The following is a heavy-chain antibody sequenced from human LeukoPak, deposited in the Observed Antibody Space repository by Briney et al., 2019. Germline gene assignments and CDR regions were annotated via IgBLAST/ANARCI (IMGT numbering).Heavy chain of an antibody. D-gene: IGHD3-22*01. CDR2: IYYSGST. J-gene: IGHJ5*02. CDR1: GGSISSSSYY. Sequence: SETLSLTCTVSGGSISSSSYYWGWIRQPPGKGLEWIGSIYYSGSTYYNPSLKSRVTISVDTSKNQFSLKLSSVTAADTAVYYCARHEIDSSGYYYEFYWFDPWGQGTLVTVSS. V-gene: IGHV4-39*01. CDR3: ARHEIDSSGYYYEFYWFDP.